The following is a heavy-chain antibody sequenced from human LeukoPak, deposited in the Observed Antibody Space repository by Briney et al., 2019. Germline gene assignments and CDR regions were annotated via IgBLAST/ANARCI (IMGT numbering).Heavy chain of an antibody. CDR2: ISAYNGNT. CDR3: ARDTYTTVTAVDV. CDR1: GYTFTSYG. Sequence: ASVKVSCKASGYTFTSYGISWVRQAPGQGLEWMGWISAYNGNTDYAQNLQGRVTLTTGTSTSTAYMELRSLRSDDTAVYYCARDTYTTVTAVDVWGKGTTVTVSS. D-gene: IGHD4-17*01. V-gene: IGHV1-18*01. J-gene: IGHJ6*04.